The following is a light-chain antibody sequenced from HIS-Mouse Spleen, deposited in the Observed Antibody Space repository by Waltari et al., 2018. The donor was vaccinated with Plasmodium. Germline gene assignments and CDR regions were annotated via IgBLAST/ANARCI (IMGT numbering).Light chain of an antibody. Sequence: EIVMTQSPATLSVSPGDRATLPCRASQSVSINLAGYQQQPGPAPRLLIYGAATRATGIPARFSGSGSGTEFTLTISSLQSEDFAVYYCQQYNNWSFTFGPGTKVDIK. V-gene: IGKV3-15*01. CDR2: GAA. CDR1: QSVSIN. J-gene: IGKJ3*01. CDR3: QQYNNWSFT.